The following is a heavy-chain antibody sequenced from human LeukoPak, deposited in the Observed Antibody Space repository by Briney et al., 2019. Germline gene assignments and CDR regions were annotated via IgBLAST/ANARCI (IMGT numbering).Heavy chain of an antibody. CDR3: ARLSQVAQEWLLPPPFDY. CDR2: IDSSSTWI. V-gene: IGHV3-21*01. Sequence: GGSLRLSCAASGFTFSNYWMNWVRQAPGKGLEWVSSIDSSSTWIYHADSVKGRFTISRDNAKNSLYLQMNSLRAEDTAVYYCARLSQVAQEWLLPPPFDYWGQGTLVTVSS. J-gene: IGHJ4*02. D-gene: IGHD5-12*01. CDR1: GFTFSNYW.